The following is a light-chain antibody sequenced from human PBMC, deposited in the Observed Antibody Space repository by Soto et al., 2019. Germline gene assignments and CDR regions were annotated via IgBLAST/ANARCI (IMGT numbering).Light chain of an antibody. CDR1: SSNIGAGYD. CDR3: QSYDTYVV. V-gene: IGLV1-40*01. CDR2: GNS. J-gene: IGLJ2*01. Sequence: QSVLTQPPSVSGAPGQRVTISCTGSSSNIGAGYDVHWYQQLPGTAPKLLIYGNSNRPSGVPDRFSGSKSGTSAPLAITGLQAEDEADYYCQSYDTYVVFGGGTKVTVL.